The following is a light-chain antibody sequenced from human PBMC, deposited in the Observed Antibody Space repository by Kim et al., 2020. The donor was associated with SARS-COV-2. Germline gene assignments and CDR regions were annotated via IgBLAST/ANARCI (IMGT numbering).Light chain of an antibody. Sequence: SYELTQPPSVSVSPGQTASITCSGYKLGDKYACWYQQKPGQSPVLVIYQDDERPSGIPERFSASNSANTATLTISGTQAMDEADYYCQAWDSSTVVFGGG. J-gene: IGLJ3*02. CDR3: QAWDSSTVV. CDR2: QDD. V-gene: IGLV3-1*01. CDR1: KLGDKY.